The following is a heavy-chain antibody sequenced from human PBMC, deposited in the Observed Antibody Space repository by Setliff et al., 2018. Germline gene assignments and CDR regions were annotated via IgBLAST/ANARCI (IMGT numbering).Heavy chain of an antibody. CDR1: GGSFSTYY. CDR3: ARLRPERGSGTPDY. V-gene: IGHV4-34*01. D-gene: IGHD3-10*01. J-gene: IGHJ4*02. Sequence: SETLSLTCAVYGGSFSTYYWIWIRQPPGKGLEWIGEINHSGSTNYNPSLKSRVTISVDMSKNQFSLKLSSVTAADTAVYYCARLRPERGSGTPDYWGQGTLVTVSS. CDR2: INHSGST.